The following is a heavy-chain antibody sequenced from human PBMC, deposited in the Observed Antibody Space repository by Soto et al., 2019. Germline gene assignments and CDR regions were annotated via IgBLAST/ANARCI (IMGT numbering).Heavy chain of an antibody. D-gene: IGHD3-16*01. CDR2: IHHSGNT. CDR1: GGSSSSYY. CDR3: AREGDHPYSLGY. Sequence: PLETLSLTCTVSGGSSSSYYWSWIRQTPGKGLEWIGEIHHSGNTNFNPSLKSRVTLSVDESKNDFSLKLYSLTAADTAIYYCAREGDHPYSLGYWGQGTLVTVSS. V-gene: IGHV4-59*12. J-gene: IGHJ4*02.